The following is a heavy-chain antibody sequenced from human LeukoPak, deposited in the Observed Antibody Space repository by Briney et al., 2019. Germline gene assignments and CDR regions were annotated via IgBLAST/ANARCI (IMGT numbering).Heavy chain of an antibody. CDR3: AKVPLNGPYSRTWTPRDY. J-gene: IGHJ4*02. Sequence: GGSLRLSCAASGFTFRSFDMSWVRQAPGKGLEWVSGISGSGGSTHYADSVKGRFTISRDNSKNTLYLQMNSLRAEDTAVYYCAKVPLNGPYSRTWTPRDYCGQGTLVTVSS. D-gene: IGHD1-26*01. CDR1: GFTFRSFD. CDR2: ISGSGGST. V-gene: IGHV3-23*01.